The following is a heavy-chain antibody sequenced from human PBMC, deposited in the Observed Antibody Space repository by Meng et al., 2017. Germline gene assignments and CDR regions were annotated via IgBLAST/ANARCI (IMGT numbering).Heavy chain of an antibody. CDR1: GDSVSSNSAA. CDR2: TYYRSKWYN. CDR3: ARLAQDRYFDY. J-gene: IGHJ4*02. V-gene: IGHV6-1*01. D-gene: IGHD2-15*01. Sequence: QVQLQQSGPGMVKPTQTLSPTCAISGDSVSSNSAAWNWLRQFPSRGLEWLGRTYYRSKWYNDYGVSVKSRITINPDTSKNQFSLQLNSVTPEDTAVYYCARLAQDRYFDYWGQGTLVTVSS.